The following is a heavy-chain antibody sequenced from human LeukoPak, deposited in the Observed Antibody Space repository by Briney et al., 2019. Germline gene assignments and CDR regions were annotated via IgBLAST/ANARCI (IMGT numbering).Heavy chain of an antibody. CDR3: ARDGSDTAMVTVDY. D-gene: IGHD5-18*01. Sequence: GGSLRLSCAASEFTFSSYSMNWVRQAPGKGLEWVSYITNSGNSKSYADSVKGRFTISRDNAKNSLYLQMNSLRAEDTAVYYCARDGSDTAMVTVDYWGQGTLVTVSS. CDR1: EFTFSSYS. J-gene: IGHJ4*02. V-gene: IGHV3-21*05. CDR2: ITNSGNSK.